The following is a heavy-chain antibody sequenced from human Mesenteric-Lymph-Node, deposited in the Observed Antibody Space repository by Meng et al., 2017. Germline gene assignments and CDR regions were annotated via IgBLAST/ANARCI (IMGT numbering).Heavy chain of an antibody. CDR2: IGRDGGDI. CDR3: ASSGERWLVPNYYYYGMDV. V-gene: IGHV3-7*01. D-gene: IGHD6-19*01. Sequence: GESLKISCAASGFTLSTYWMAWVRQAPGKGLEWVANIGRDGGDIYYVDSVKGRFTISRDNAKNSLYLQMNSLRAEDTAVYFCASSGERWLVPNYYYYGMDVWGQGTTVTVSS. CDR1: GFTLSTYW. J-gene: IGHJ6*02.